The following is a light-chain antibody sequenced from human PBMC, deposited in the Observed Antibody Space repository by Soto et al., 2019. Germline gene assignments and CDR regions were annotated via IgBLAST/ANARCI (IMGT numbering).Light chain of an antibody. Sequence: EIVMTQSPATLSVSPGQRATLSCRASQSGSSNLAWYQQKPGQAPRLLIYGASTRATGIPARFSGSGSGTEFTLTISSLQSEDFAVYYCQHYNNRPRTFGQGTKVEIK. CDR1: QSGSSN. V-gene: IGKV3-15*01. CDR2: GAS. CDR3: QHYNNRPRT. J-gene: IGKJ1*01.